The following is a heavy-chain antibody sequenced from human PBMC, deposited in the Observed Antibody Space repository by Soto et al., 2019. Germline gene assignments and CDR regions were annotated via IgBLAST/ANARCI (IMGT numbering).Heavy chain of an antibody. CDR2: ISWNSGDI. V-gene: IGHV3-9*01. D-gene: IGHD2-2*03. CDR1: GFSFDDYG. CDR3: ATDNDLDRDGPFDY. J-gene: IGHJ4*02. Sequence: EVQLVESGGGSVQPGRSLRLSCAASGFSFDDYGMHWVRQGPGKGLEWVSGISWNSGDIYYADSVKGRFTISRDNAKRSLYLQMNSLRTEDTDLYYCATDNDLDRDGPFDYWGQGILVTVSS.